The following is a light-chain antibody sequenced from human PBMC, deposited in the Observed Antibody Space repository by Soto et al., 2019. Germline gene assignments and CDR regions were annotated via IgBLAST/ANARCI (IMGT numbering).Light chain of an antibody. CDR1: SSDVGGYNY. Sequence: QSVLTQSASLSGSPGQSITISCTGTSSDVGGYNYVSWYQHHPGKAPKLIIYDVSNRPSGVSIRFSGSKSDNTASLTVSGLQAEDEADYYCTPYAGTYSFFYVFGTGTKVTVL. CDR3: TPYAGTYSFFYV. J-gene: IGLJ1*01. CDR2: DVS. V-gene: IGLV2-14*03.